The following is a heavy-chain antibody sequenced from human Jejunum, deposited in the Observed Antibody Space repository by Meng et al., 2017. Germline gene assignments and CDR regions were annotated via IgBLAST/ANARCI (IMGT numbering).Heavy chain of an antibody. CDR3: ARPAGYSSDWYKYFQH. Sequence: QVRLQQWGAGLLKPSETLSITCAVHGGSFSGYYWSWVRQSPGKGPEWIGEINHSGRSNYNPSFQSRVTISVDRPRNQFSLKLSSVTAADTGVYYCARPAGYSSDWYKYFQHWGQGTLVTVSS. J-gene: IGHJ1*01. CDR2: INHSGRS. D-gene: IGHD6-13*01. CDR1: GGSFSGYY. V-gene: IGHV4-34*02.